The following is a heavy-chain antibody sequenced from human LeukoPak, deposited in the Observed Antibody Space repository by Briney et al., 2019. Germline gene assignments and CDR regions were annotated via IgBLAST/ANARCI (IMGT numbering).Heavy chain of an antibody. CDR3: ARGGVRRGYYDY. CDR1: GFTFSSYW. D-gene: IGHD1-14*01. Sequence: GGSLRFFCAASGFTFSSYWMSWVRQAPGKGLEWVANINEDGSEKYYVDSVRGRFTISRDNAKNSLYLQMNSLRTEDTAIYYCARGGVRRGYYDYWGQGTLVTVSS. J-gene: IGHJ4*02. V-gene: IGHV3-7*01. CDR2: INEDGSEK.